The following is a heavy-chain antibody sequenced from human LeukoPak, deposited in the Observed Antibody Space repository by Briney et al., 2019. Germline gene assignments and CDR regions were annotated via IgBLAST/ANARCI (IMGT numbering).Heavy chain of an antibody. CDR2: IYTSEST. J-gene: IGHJ4*02. CDR3: ARGPTYYGSGSIDY. D-gene: IGHD3-10*01. CDR1: GGSISSGNYY. Sequence: PSQTLSLTCTVPGGSISSGNYYWSWLRQPAGKGLEWIGHIYTSESTNDNPSLKSRVTISIDTSKNQFSLNLSSVTAADTAVYYCARGPTYYGSGSIDYWGQGTLVTVSS. V-gene: IGHV4-61*09.